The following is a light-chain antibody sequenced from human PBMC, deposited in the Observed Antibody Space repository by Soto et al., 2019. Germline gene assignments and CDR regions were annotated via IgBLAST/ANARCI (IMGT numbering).Light chain of an antibody. V-gene: IGLV1-36*01. CDR1: NSNIGNNE. J-gene: IGLJ1*01. Sequence: QSALTQPPSVSEAPGQRVTISCSGSNSNIGNNEVSWYQQLPGKAPKLLIFYNDLLPSGVSDRFSGSKSGTSASLAISGLQSEDEADYYCASWDDSLNVYVFGTGTKVTV. CDR2: YND. CDR3: ASWDDSLNVYV.